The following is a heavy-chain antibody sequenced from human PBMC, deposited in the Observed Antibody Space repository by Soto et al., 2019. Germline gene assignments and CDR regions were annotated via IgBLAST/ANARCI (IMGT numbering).Heavy chain of an antibody. CDR1: GYTFTTYG. CDR2: ISVYSGNT. V-gene: IGHV1-18*01. J-gene: IGHJ6*02. Sequence: QVQLVQSGAEVKKPGASVKVSCKASGYTFTTYGISWVRQAPGQGLEWMGWISVYSGNTNYAQKFQGRVTITRDTSASTAYMELSSLRSEDTAVYYCARTGVVVVAAAMDVWGQGTTVTVSS. D-gene: IGHD2-15*01. CDR3: ARTGVVVVAAAMDV.